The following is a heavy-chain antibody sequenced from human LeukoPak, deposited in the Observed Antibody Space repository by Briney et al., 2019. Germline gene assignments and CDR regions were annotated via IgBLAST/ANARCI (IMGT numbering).Heavy chain of an antibody. V-gene: IGHV4-31*03. D-gene: IGHD3-10*01. CDR1: GCSISSGGYY. CDR2: IYYSGST. Sequence: SQTLSLTCTVSGCSISSGGYYWSWIRQHPGKGLEWVGYIYYSGSTYYNPSLKSRTTISVDTSKNQFYLKLSSVTAADTAVYYCARDNGSGNTYYYYYGMDVWGQGTTVTVSS. CDR3: ARDNGSGNTYYYYYGMDV. J-gene: IGHJ6*02.